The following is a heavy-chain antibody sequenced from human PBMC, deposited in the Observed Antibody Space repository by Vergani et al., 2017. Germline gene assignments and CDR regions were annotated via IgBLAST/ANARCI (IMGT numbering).Heavy chain of an antibody. CDR1: GYTLTELS. J-gene: IGHJ4*02. Sequence: QVQLVQSGAEVKKPGASVKVSCKVSGYTLTELSMHWVRQAPGKGLEWMGGFDPEDGETIYAQKFQGRVTMTEDTSTDTAYMELSSLRSEDTAVYYCARDYPPEGYDSSGYKPHFQFDYWGQGTLVTVSP. CDR2: FDPEDGET. V-gene: IGHV1-24*01. D-gene: IGHD3-22*01. CDR3: ARDYPPEGYDSSGYKPHFQFDY.